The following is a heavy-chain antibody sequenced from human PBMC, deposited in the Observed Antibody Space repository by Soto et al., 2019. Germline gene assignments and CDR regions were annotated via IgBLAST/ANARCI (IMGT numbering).Heavy chain of an antibody. Sequence: EVQLLESGGGLVQPGGSLSLSCVVSGFTFGSYAMSWVRQAPEKGPEWVAILGGNGFTTYYADSVKGRFTISGDKSKSTLFLQMNSLRADDTGVYYCAKALRPSLNFFYYLDVGGRGTSVTVSS. J-gene: IGHJ6*03. CDR3: AKALRPSLNFFYYLDV. CDR1: GFTFGSYA. D-gene: IGHD2-2*01. CDR2: LGGNGFTT. V-gene: IGHV3-23*01.